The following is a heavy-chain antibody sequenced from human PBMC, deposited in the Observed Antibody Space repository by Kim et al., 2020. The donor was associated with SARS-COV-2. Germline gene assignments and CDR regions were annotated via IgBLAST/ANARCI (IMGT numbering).Heavy chain of an antibody. CDR3: ARDSGLFGEFAHDAFDI. CDR1: GFTFSSYG. Sequence: GGSLRLSCAASGFTFSSYGMHWVRQAPGKGLEWVAVIWYDGSNKYYADSVKGRFTISRDNSKNTLYLQMNSLRAEDTAVYYCARDSGLFGEFAHDAFDIWGQGTMVTVSS. D-gene: IGHD3-10*01. CDR2: IWYDGSNK. J-gene: IGHJ3*02. V-gene: IGHV3-33*01.